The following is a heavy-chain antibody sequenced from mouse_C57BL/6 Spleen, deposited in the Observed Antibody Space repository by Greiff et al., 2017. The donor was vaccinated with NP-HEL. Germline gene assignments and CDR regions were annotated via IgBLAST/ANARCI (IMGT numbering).Heavy chain of an antibody. CDR2: INPGSGGT. V-gene: IGHV1-54*01. CDR1: GYAFTNYL. D-gene: IGHD1-1*01. CDR3: AREGSSSFDY. Sequence: SGAELVRPGTSVKVSCKASGYAFTNYLIEWVKQRPGQGLEWIGVINPGSGGTNYNEKFKGKATLTADKSSSTAYMQLSSLTSEDSAVYFCAREGSSSFDYWGQGTTLTVSS. J-gene: IGHJ2*01.